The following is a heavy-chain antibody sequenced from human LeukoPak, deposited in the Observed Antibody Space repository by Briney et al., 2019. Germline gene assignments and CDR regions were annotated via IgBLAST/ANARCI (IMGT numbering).Heavy chain of an antibody. Sequence: ASVKVSCKASGYTFTSYGISWVRQAPGQGLEWMGWISAYNGNTNYAQKLQGRVTMTTDTSTSTAYMELRSLRSDDTAVYYCTRMSPYCSGTSCPSIDYWGQGTLVTVSS. D-gene: IGHD2-2*01. CDR3: TRMSPYCSGTSCPSIDY. V-gene: IGHV1-18*01. J-gene: IGHJ4*02. CDR2: ISAYNGNT. CDR1: GYTFTSYG.